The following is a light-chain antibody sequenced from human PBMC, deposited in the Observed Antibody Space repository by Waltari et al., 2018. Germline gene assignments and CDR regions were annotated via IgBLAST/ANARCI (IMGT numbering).Light chain of an antibody. CDR3: AAWDDSLSGPV. CDR1: SSNIGSNY. J-gene: IGLJ2*01. V-gene: IGLV1-47*01. Sequence: QSVLTQPPSASGTPGPRVTISCSGSSSNIGSNYVYCYQQLPGTAPKPLVYRNNQRPSGVPDRFSGSKSGTSASLAISGLRSEDEADYYCAAWDDSLSGPVFGGGTKLTVL. CDR2: RNN.